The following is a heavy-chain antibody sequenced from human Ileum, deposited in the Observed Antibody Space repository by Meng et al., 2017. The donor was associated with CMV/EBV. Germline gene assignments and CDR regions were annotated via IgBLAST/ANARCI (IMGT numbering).Heavy chain of an antibody. CDR3: ARDLTNKWFYY. V-gene: IGHV4-39*07. J-gene: IGHJ4*02. CDR1: GDPISSGSHS. CDR2: MYFSGIA. D-gene: IGHD1-26*01. Sequence: SCPRRAHPAAPLPLTGTASGDPISSGSHSWAWFRQPPGKRLEWIGSMYFSGIADYNPSLKSRVTISLHATQKQFSLRLTSVTAADSAVYFCARDLTNKWFYYWGQGTLVTVSS.